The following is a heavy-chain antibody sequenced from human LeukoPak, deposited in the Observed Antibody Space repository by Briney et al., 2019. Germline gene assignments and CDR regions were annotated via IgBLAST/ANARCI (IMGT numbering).Heavy chain of an antibody. Sequence: PSETLSLTCTVSGDSISSYYWSWIRQPPGKGLEWIGYIHYSGSTNYNPSLKSRVTISVDTSKNQFSLKPSSVTAADTAVYYCGRDHQGLAQKYGMDVWGKGTTVTVSS. V-gene: IGHV4-59*01. CDR2: IHYSGST. D-gene: IGHD6-19*01. CDR1: GDSISSYY. J-gene: IGHJ6*04. CDR3: GRDHQGLAQKYGMDV.